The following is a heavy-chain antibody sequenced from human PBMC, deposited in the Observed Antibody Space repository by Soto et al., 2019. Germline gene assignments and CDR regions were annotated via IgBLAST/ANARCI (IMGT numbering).Heavy chain of an antibody. CDR1: GFTFSSYW. CDR2: INSDGSST. CDR3: AVAVAGPTAIGY. Sequence: EVQLVESGGGLVQPGGSLRLSCAASGFTFSSYWMHWVRQAPGKGLVWVSRINSDGSSTSYADSVKGRFTISRDNAKNTLYLQMNRLRAEDKAVYYCAVAVAGPTAIGYWGQGTLVTVSS. J-gene: IGHJ4*02. D-gene: IGHD6-19*01. V-gene: IGHV3-74*01.